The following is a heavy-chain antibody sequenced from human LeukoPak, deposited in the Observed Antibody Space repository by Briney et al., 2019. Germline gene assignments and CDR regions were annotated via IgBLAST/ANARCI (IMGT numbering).Heavy chain of an antibody. CDR3: ASAVPLSLYCSGGSCYARDY. D-gene: IGHD2-15*01. J-gene: IGHJ4*02. Sequence: ASETLSLTCAVYGGSFSGYYWSWIRQPPGKGLEWIGEINHSGSTNYNPSPKSRVTISVDTSKNQFSLKLSSVTAADTAVYYCASAVPLSLYCSGGSCYARDYWGQGTLVTVSS. CDR2: INHSGST. CDR1: GGSFSGYY. V-gene: IGHV4-34*01.